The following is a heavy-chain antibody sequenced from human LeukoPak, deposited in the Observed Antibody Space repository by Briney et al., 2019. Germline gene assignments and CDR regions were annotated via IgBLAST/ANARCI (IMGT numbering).Heavy chain of an antibody. CDR1: GYTFTSYG. D-gene: IGHD4-11*01. CDR3: ARDSGXXSNEYDXFXI. CDR2: ISAYNGNT. V-gene: IGHV1-18*01. J-gene: IGHJ3*02. Sequence: ASVKVSCMASGYTFTSYGISWVRQAPGQGLEWMVWISAYNGNTNYAQKLQDRVTMTTDTSTSTAYMELRSLRSDDTAVYYCARDSGXXSNEYDXFXIWXQXTMVTVSS.